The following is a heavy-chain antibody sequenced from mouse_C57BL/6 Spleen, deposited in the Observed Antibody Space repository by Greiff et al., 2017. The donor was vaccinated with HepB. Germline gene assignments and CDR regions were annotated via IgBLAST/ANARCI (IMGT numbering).Heavy chain of an antibody. CDR1: GFTFSSYA. CDR2: ISDGGSYT. V-gene: IGHV5-4*01. J-gene: IGHJ2*01. CDR3: AREGDFDY. Sequence: EVKLVESGGGLVKPGGSLKLSCAASGFTFSSYAMSWVRQTPEKRLEWVATISDGGSYTYYPDNVKGRFTISRDNAKNNLYLKMRHLKSEDTAMYYCAREGDFDYWGQGTTLTVSS.